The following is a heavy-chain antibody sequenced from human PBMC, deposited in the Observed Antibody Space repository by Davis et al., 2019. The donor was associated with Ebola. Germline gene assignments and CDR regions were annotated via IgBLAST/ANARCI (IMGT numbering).Heavy chain of an antibody. CDR2: INPSGGST. CDR3: ARRGGLEAFDI. J-gene: IGHJ3*02. D-gene: IGHD1-1*01. Sequence: ASVKVSCKVSGYTLTELSMHWVRQAPGKGLEWMGIINPSGGSTSYAQKFQGRVTMTRDTSTSTVYMELSSLRSEDTAVYYCARRGGLEAFDIWGQGTMVTVSS. CDR1: GYTLTELS. V-gene: IGHV1-46*01.